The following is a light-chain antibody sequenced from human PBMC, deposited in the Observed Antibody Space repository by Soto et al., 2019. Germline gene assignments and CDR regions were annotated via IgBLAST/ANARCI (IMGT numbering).Light chain of an antibody. V-gene: IGKV1-33*01. CDR2: SAS. J-gene: IGKJ2*01. CDR3: QQYDAVPPYT. Sequence: DIQMTQSPSSLSASVGDRVTITCQASQDISTHLNWYQQKPGKAPNLLIYSASTLHTGVPSRFIGGGSGTDFSFTINSLQPEDISTYYCQQYDAVPPYTFGQGTKLDIK. CDR1: QDISTH.